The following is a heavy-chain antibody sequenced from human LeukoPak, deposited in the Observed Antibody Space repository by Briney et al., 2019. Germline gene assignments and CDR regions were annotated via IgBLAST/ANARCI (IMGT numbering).Heavy chain of an antibody. J-gene: IGHJ4*02. D-gene: IGHD6-13*01. CDR1: GYILSSYG. CDR2: ISYDGSKT. Sequence: PGGSLRLSCAASGYILSSYGMHWVRKAPGKGLEWVAVISYDGSKTEYADSVKDRLTISRNRSQKMVFLHMNSLRPEDTAVYYCARSLAAAYQKTFDDGGQRSLVTASS. V-gene: IGHV3-30*13. CDR3: ARSLAAAYQKTFDD.